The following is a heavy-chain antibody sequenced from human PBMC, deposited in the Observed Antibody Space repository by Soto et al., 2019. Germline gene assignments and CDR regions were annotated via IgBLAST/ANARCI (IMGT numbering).Heavy chain of an antibody. CDR2: ISSSGYI. CDR3: ARGCSGGSCYPGMNV. CDR1: GFNFNSYT. J-gene: IGHJ6*02. Sequence: GGSLRLSCAASGFNFNSYTINWVRQAPGKRLEWLSSISSSGYIFSTDSVRGRFTISRDNAKNSVYLQINSLRAEDTAVYFCARGCSGGSCYPGMNVWGQGTTVTVSS. V-gene: IGHV3-21*01. D-gene: IGHD2-15*01.